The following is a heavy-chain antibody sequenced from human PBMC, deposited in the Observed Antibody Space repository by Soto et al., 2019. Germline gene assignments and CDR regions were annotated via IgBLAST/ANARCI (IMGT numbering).Heavy chain of an antibody. CDR1: GGSISSGDYY. V-gene: IGHV4-30-4*01. J-gene: IGHJ6*02. Sequence: QVQLQESGPGLVKPSQTLSLTCTVSGGSISSGDYYWSWIRQPPGKGLEWIGYIYYSGSTYYNPSLKSRVTISVDTSKNQFSLKLSSVTAAYTAVYYCARGADCSSTSCYYYYGMDVWGQGTTVTVSS. CDR3: ARGADCSSTSCYYYYGMDV. CDR2: IYYSGST. D-gene: IGHD2-2*01.